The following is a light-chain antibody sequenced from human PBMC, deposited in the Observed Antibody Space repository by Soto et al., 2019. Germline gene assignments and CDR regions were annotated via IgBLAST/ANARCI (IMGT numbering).Light chain of an antibody. Sequence: DLQMTQSPSTLSGSVGDRVTITCRASQTISSWLAWYQQKPGKAPKLLIYKASTLKSGVPSRFSGSGSGTEFTLTISSLQSEDFAVYYCQQYNNWLQTFGHGTKVDIK. CDR1: QTISSW. J-gene: IGKJ1*01. CDR2: KAS. V-gene: IGKV1-5*03. CDR3: QQYNNWLQT.